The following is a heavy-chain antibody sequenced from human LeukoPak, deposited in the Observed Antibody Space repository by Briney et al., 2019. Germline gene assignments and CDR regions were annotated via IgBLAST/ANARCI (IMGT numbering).Heavy chain of an antibody. CDR1: GGSISRNY. Sequence: PSETLSLTCTVSGGSISRNYWNWIRQPPGKGLEWIGNIYYSETTNYNPSLKSRVTISVDTSKNQFSLKLSSVTAADTAVYYCARDLMNRRFDYWGQGTLVTVSS. J-gene: IGHJ4*02. D-gene: IGHD3-16*01. CDR3: ARDLMNRRFDY. CDR2: IYYSETT. V-gene: IGHV4-59*01.